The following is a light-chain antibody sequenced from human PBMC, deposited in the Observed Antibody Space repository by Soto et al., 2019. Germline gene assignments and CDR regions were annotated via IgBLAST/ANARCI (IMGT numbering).Light chain of an antibody. CDR1: QVISSY. J-gene: IGKJ3*01. Sequence: DIQLTQSPSFLSASVGDRVTITCRASQVISSYLAWYQQKPGKAPKLLIYAASTLQSGVPSRFSGSGSGTEFTLTISCLQPEDFATYYCQQLKSYPPGFNFGPGTKVDIK. CDR3: QQLKSYPPGFN. V-gene: IGKV1-9*01. CDR2: AAS.